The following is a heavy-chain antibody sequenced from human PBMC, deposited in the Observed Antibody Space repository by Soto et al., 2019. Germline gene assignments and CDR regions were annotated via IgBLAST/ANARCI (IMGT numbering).Heavy chain of an antibody. CDR1: GGSISSYY. J-gene: IGHJ6*03. D-gene: IGHD2-15*01. V-gene: IGHV4-34*01. CDR2: INHSGST. Sequence: PSETLSLTCTVSGGSISSYYWSWIRQPPGKGLEWIGEINHSGSTNYDPSLKSRVTISVDTSKNQFSLKLSSVTAADTAVYYCARGRGYCSGGSCYYYYYYMDVWGKGTTVTVSS. CDR3: ARGRGYCSGGSCYYYYYYMDV.